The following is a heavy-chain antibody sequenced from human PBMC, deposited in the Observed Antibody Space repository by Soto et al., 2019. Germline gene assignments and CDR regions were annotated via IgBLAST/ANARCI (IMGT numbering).Heavy chain of an antibody. D-gene: IGHD2-15*01. V-gene: IGHV2-5*02. J-gene: IGHJ4*02. CDR1: GFSLSTSAVG. Sequence: QITLKESGPTLVKPTQTLTLTCTLSGFSLSTSAVGVGWIRQPPGKALEWLAFIYWDDDKRNSPSLKSSLTITKDTSKNQVVIAMTNMDPVDTATYYCAHLVVAGLTYYFDYWGQGTLVTVSS. CDR2: IYWDDDK. CDR3: AHLVVAGLTYYFDY.